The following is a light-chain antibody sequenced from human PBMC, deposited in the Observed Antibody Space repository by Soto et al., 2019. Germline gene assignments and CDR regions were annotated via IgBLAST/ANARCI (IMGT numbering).Light chain of an antibody. CDR3: HQYNNWPWT. CDR2: AAS. Sequence: VMTKSPITLSVSPGDTATLSCRASPRVSSHLAWYQQKPGQAPRLLIYAASTRATGIPVRFSGSGSETEFIITIRSLQSEDVVLYYCHQYNNWPWTFGQGTKVDIK. J-gene: IGKJ1*01. CDR1: PRVSSH. V-gene: IGKV3-15*01.